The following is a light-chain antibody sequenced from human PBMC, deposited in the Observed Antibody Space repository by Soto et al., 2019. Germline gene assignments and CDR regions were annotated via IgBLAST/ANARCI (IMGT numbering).Light chain of an antibody. Sequence: QSVLTQPPSVSGAPGQRVTISCTWSSSNIGAGYDVHWYQQLPGTDPKLLIYGNSNRPSGVPDRFSGSKSGTSASLAITGLQAEDEADYYCQSYDSSLSGVVFGGGTKLTVL. CDR1: SSNIGAGYD. CDR2: GNS. V-gene: IGLV1-40*01. J-gene: IGLJ2*01. CDR3: QSYDSSLSGVV.